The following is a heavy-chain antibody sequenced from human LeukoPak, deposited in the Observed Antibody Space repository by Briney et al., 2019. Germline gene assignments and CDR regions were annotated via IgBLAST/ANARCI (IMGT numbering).Heavy chain of an antibody. CDR3: ARRTWGVYYFDY. Sequence: PSETLSLTCSVSGGSISSYYWSWIRQPPGKGLEWIGYIYTSGSTNYNPSLKSRITISVDTSKNQFSLKLSSVTAADTAVYYCARRTWGVYYFDYWGQGTLVTVSS. J-gene: IGHJ4*02. CDR2: IYTSGST. V-gene: IGHV4-4*09. CDR1: GGSISSYY. D-gene: IGHD3-10*01.